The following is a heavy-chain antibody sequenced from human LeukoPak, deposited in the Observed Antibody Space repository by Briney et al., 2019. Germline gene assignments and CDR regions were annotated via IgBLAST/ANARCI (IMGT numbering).Heavy chain of an antibody. J-gene: IGHJ4*02. CDR3: AKAEAGPLDY. Sequence: PSETLSLTCTLSGGSINSYYWSWVRLAPGKGLEWVSAISGSATGTFYADSVKGRFTISRDNSKNTLYLQMNSLRVEDTALYYCAKAEAGPLDYWGQGTLVTVSS. V-gene: IGHV3-23*01. CDR1: GGSINSYY. D-gene: IGHD3-10*01. CDR2: ISGSATGT.